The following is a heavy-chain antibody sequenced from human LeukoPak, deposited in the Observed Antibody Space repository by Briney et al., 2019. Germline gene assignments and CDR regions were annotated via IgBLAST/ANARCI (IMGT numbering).Heavy chain of an antibody. CDR2: INSDGSST. D-gene: IGHD2-2*01. J-gene: IGHJ4*02. CDR1: GFTFSSYW. V-gene: IGHV3-74*01. CDR3: ARPPHSCSSTSCYSQY. Sequence: GGSLRLSCAASGFTFSSYWMHWVRHAPGKGLAWVSRINSDGSSTSYADSVKGRFTISRDNSMDTLYLQMNSLRAEDTAVYYCARPPHSCSSTSCYSQYWGQGTLVSVSS.